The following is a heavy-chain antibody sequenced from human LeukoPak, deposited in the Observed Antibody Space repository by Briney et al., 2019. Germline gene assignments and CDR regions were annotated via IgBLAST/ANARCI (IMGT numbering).Heavy chain of an antibody. V-gene: IGHV4-39*07. J-gene: IGHJ5*02. D-gene: IGHD6-13*01. CDR3: ARDPGWYAANWFDP. CDR1: GGSISSSSYY. CDR2: IYYSGST. Sequence: PSETLSLTCTVSGGSISSSSYYWGWIRQPPGKGLEWIGSIYYSGSTYYNPSLKSRVTISVDRSKNQLSLKLSSVTAADTAVYYCARDPGWYAANWFDPWGQGTLVTVSS.